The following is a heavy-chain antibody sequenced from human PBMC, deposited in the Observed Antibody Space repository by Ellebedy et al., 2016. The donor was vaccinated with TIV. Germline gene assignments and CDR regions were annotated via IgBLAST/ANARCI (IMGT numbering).Heavy chain of an antibody. CDR2: IGIGGDYI. CDR1: GFTFSSYN. V-gene: IGHV3-21*01. Sequence: GGSLRLXXAASGFTFSSYNMNWVRQAPGKGLEWASSIGIGGDYIYYAESLKGRFTISRDDAKNSLYLQMNSLRAEDTAVYYCARVGVLMMGDAFDIWGQGTMVTVSS. J-gene: IGHJ3*02. CDR3: ARVGVLMMGDAFDI. D-gene: IGHD2-8*01.